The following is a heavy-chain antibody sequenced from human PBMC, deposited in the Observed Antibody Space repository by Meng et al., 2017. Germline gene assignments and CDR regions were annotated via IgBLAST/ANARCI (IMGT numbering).Heavy chain of an antibody. V-gene: IGHV1-8*01. CDR3: ARDLSSSWYWVDAFDI. CDR2: MNPNSGNT. CDR1: GYTFTSYD. J-gene: IGHJ3*02. D-gene: IGHD6-13*01. Sequence: ASVKVSCKASGYTFTSYDINWVRQATGQGLEWMGWMNPNSGNTGYAQKFQGRVTMTRNTSISTAYMELSSLRSEDTAVYYCARDLSSSWYWVDAFDIWGQGTMVTVSS.